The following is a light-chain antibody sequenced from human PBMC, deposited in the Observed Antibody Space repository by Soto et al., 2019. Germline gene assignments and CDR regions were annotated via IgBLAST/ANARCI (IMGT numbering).Light chain of an antibody. CDR3: QQSYSTPTT. CDR2: AAS. Sequence: DIPMTQSPSSLSASVGDRVTITCRASQSISSYLNWYQQKPGKAPKLLIYAASSLQSGVPSRFSGSGSRTDFTLTISSLQPEDFATYYCQQSYSTPTTFGQGTKVEIK. J-gene: IGKJ1*01. V-gene: IGKV1-39*01. CDR1: QSISSY.